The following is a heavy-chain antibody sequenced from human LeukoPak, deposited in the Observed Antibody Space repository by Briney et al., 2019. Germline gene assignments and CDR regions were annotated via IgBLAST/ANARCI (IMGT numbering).Heavy chain of an antibody. D-gene: IGHD4-11*01. CDR1: GFTFSGSA. CDR3: TRHLRVGSTTVPFDY. V-gene: IGHV3-73*01. CDR2: IRSKANSYAT. Sequence: PGGSLRLSCAASGFTFSGSAMHWVRQASGKGLEWVGRIRSKANSYATAYAASVKGRFTISRDDSKNTAYLQMNSLKTEDTAVYYCTRHLRVGSTTVPFDYWGQGTLVTVSS. J-gene: IGHJ4*02.